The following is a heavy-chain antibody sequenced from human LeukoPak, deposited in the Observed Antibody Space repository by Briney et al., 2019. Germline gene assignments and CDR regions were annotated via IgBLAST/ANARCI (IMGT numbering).Heavy chain of an antibody. CDR1: GFTFSQFW. J-gene: IGHJ5*02. Sequence: PGGSLRLSCAASGFTFSQFWMTWVRQAPGKGLEWVSAISGSGGSTYYADSVKGRFTISRDNSKNTLYLQMNSLRAEDTAVYYCAKVPAAYNWFDPWGQGTLVTVSS. D-gene: IGHD2-2*01. CDR2: ISGSGGST. V-gene: IGHV3-23*01. CDR3: AKVPAAYNWFDP.